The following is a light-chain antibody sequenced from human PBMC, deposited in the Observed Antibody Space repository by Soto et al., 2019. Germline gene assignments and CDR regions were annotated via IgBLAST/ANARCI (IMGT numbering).Light chain of an antibody. CDR1: QSISSY. V-gene: IGKV1-39*01. CDR2: AAS. J-gene: IGKJ4*01. CDR3: QQSYSTPGA. Sequence: DIQMTQSPSSLSASVGDRVTITCRASQSISSYLNWYQQKPGKAPKLLIYAASSLQSGVPSRFSGSGSGTDFTLTISSXXXXXXXXXYCQQSYSTPGAFGGGTX.